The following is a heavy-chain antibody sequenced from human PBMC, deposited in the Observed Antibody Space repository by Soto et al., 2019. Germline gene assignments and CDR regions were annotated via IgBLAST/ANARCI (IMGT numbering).Heavy chain of an antibody. V-gene: IGHV4-4*07. J-gene: IGHJ4*02. Sequence: SETPSLTCTFSVDSISSYYWNCIRQPAGKGLEWIGRIFTSGYTKYNPSLKSRVTMSVDTSKNQFSLKLSSVTAADTAVYYCARAPGGYYYFAYRGQGTLVPVYS. CDR2: IFTSGYT. CDR3: ARAPGGYYYFAY. D-gene: IGHD3-22*01. CDR1: VDSISSYY.